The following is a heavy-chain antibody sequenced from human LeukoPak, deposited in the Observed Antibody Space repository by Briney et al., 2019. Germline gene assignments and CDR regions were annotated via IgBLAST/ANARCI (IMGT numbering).Heavy chain of an antibody. J-gene: IGHJ5*02. CDR1: GGSISSYY. D-gene: IGHD3-9*01. Sequence: SETLSLTCTVSGGSISSYYWSWIRQPPGKGLEWIGYIYYSGSTNYNPSLKSRVTISVDTSKNQFSLKLSSVTAADTAVYYCARQHLRYFDWILPNNWFDPWGQGTLVTVSS. CDR2: IYYSGST. CDR3: ARQHLRYFDWILPNNWFDP. V-gene: IGHV4-59*08.